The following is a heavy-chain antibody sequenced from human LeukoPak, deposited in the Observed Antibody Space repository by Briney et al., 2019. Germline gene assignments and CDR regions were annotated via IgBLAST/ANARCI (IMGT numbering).Heavy chain of an antibody. CDR2: ISAYNGNT. D-gene: IGHD3-22*01. CDR1: GYTFTSYG. Sequence: GASVKVSCTASGYTFTSYGISWVRQAPGQGLEWMGWISAYNGNTNYAQKLQGRVTMTTDTSTSTAYMELRSLRSDDTAVYYCAGDSSGYYPTDYWGQGTLVTVSS. V-gene: IGHV1-18*01. CDR3: AGDSSGYYPTDY. J-gene: IGHJ4*02.